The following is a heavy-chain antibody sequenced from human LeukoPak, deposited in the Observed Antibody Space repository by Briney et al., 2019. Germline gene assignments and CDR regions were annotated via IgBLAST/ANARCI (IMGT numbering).Heavy chain of an antibody. J-gene: IGHJ4*02. Sequence: AGGSLRLSCAASGFTFSSYWMYWVRQAPGKGLVWVSRIKGDGTTDYAAPVKGRFTISRDDSKNTLYLQMNSLKTEDTAVYYCATGTGRSDFDYWGQGTLVTVSA. D-gene: IGHD1-1*01. CDR3: ATGTGRSDFDY. CDR2: IKGDGTT. CDR1: GFTFSSYW. V-gene: IGHV3-15*07.